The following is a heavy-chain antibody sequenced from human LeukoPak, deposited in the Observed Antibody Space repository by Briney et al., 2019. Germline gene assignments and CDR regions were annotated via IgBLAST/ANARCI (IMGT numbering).Heavy chain of an antibody. CDR2: ISGDGRDI. V-gene: IGHV3-23*01. J-gene: IGHJ4*02. CDR3: ARRGYYDSSGYDY. D-gene: IGHD3-22*01. CDR1: AFTFSSYG. Sequence: GGTLRLSCAASAFTFSSYGMSWVRQAPGKGLEWVSAISGDGRDIFYADAVKGRFTISRDNAKNSLYLQINSLRAEDTAIYYCARRGYYDSSGYDYWGQGTLVTVSS.